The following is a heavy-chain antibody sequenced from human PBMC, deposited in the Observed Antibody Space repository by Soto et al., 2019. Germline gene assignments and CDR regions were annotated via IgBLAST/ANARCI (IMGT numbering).Heavy chain of an antibody. CDR3: ARGWGTIFDY. D-gene: IGHD7-27*01. J-gene: IGHJ4*02. CDR1: GGSFSGYY. V-gene: IGHV4-34*01. Sequence: QVQLQQRGAGLLKPSETLSLTCAVYGGSFSGYYWNWIRQPPGKGLEWIGEINHSGSTNYNPSLKSRVTLSVDTSKNQFSLKRSSVTAADTAVYYCARGWGTIFDYWGQGTLVTVSS. CDR2: INHSGST.